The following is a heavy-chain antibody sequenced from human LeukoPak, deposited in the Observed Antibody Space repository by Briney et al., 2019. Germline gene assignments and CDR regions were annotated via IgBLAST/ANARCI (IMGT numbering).Heavy chain of an antibody. V-gene: IGHV4-59*08. D-gene: IGHD5-24*01. Sequence: SETLSLTCTVSGGSISSYYWSWIRQPPGKGLEWIGYIYYSGSTKYNPSLKGRVTISVDTSKNQFSLNLSSVTAADTAVYYCARYSHGHRWFDPWGQGTLVTVSS. CDR3: ARYSHGHRWFDP. CDR2: IYYSGST. J-gene: IGHJ5*02. CDR1: GGSISSYY.